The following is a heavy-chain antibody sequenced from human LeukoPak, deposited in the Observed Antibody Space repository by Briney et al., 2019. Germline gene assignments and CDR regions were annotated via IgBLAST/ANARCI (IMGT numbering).Heavy chain of an antibody. CDR1: GYTFTSYG. CDR2: ISAYNGNT. J-gene: IGHJ4*02. CDR3: ARDPTYYCTGGVCGGLDY. Sequence: ASVKVSCKASGYTFTSYGISWVRQAPGQGLEWMGWISAYNGNTNYAHKLQGRVTMTTDTSTSTAYMELRSLRADDTAVYYCARDPTYYCTGGVCGGLDYWGQGTLVTVSS. D-gene: IGHD2-8*02. V-gene: IGHV1-18*01.